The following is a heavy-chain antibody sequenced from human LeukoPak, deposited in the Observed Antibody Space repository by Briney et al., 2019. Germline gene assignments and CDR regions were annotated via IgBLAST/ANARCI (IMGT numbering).Heavy chain of an antibody. J-gene: IGHJ4*02. V-gene: IGHV3-9*01. D-gene: IGHD6-6*01. CDR2: ISWNSGSI. Sequence: PRGSLRLSCAASGFTFDDYAMHWVRQAPGKGLEWVSGISWNSGSIGYADSVKGRFTISRDNAKNSLYLQMNSLRAEDTALYYCAKGDHSSSWSFLSDYWGQGTLVTVSS. CDR3: AKGDHSSSWSFLSDY. CDR1: GFTFDDYA.